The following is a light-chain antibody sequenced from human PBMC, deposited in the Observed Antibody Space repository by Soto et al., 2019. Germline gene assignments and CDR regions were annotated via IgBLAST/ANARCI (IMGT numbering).Light chain of an antibody. V-gene: IGKV3-15*01. CDR2: GAS. CDR3: QQYNNWPPIT. J-gene: IGKJ5*01. CDR1: QNVSSN. Sequence: ETVMTQSPATLSVSPGERATLSCRASQNVSSNLAWYQQKPGQAPRLLIYGASTRATAFPGRFSGSGSGTEFTLTISSLQSEDSAVYYCQQYNNWPPITFGQGTRLEIK.